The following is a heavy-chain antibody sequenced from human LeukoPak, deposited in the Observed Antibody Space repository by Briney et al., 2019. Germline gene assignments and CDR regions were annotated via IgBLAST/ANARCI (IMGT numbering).Heavy chain of an antibody. V-gene: IGHV3-23*01. D-gene: IGHD6-19*01. CDR1: GFTFSSYA. CDR3: AKSPSPGYSSGWYFDY. CDR2: ISGSGGST. Sequence: GGSLRLSCAASGFTFSSYAMSWVRQAPGKGLEWVSAISGSGGSTYYADSVKGRFTISRDNSKNTLYLQMNSLRAEDTAVYYCAKSPSPGYSSGWYFDYWGQGTPVTVSS. J-gene: IGHJ4*02.